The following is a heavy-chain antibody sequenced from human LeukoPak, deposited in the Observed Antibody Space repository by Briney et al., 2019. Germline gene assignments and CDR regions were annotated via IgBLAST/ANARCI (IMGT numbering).Heavy chain of an antibody. CDR1: GFTLNEYS. D-gene: IGHD3-16*01. CDR3: ARDVGGLDH. Sequence: GGSLRLSCTVSGFTLNEYSMTWVRQAPGKGLECLAFINNSGRTICYADSVKGRFTISKDDAENSLFLQMSSLRVDDTAVYYCARDVGGLDHWGQGTAVTVSS. J-gene: IGHJ4*03. V-gene: IGHV3-11*01. CDR2: INNSGRTI.